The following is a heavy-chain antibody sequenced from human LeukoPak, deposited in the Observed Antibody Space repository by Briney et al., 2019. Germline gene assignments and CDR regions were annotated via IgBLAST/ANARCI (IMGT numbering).Heavy chain of an antibody. D-gene: IGHD3-10*01. CDR3: ARDPGGYGSGSYYYFDY. V-gene: IGHV4-59*01. Sequence: SETLSLTCTVSGGSISSYYWSWIRQPPGKGLEWIGYIYYSGSTHYNPSLKSRVTISVDTSKNQFSLKLNSVTAADTAVYYCARDPGGYGSGSYYYFDYWGQGTLVTVSS. CDR1: GGSISSYY. CDR2: IYYSGST. J-gene: IGHJ4*02.